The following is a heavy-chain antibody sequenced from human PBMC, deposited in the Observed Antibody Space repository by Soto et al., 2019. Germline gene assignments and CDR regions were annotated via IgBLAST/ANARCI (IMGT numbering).Heavy chain of an antibody. V-gene: IGHV1-18*01. J-gene: IGHJ6*02. Sequence: ASVKVSCKASGDNFTNYGISWVRQAPGQGLEWMGWTSADNSNTRYAQKLQGRVTMTTDTSTNTAYLELRSLRSDDTAVFYCAREGQQLSRENYYYYYGMDVWGQGTTVTVSS. D-gene: IGHD6-13*01. CDR1: GDNFTNYG. CDR3: AREGQQLSRENYYYYYGMDV. CDR2: TSADNSNT.